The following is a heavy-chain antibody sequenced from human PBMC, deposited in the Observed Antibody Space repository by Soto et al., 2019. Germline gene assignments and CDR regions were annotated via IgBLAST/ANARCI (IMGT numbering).Heavy chain of an antibody. V-gene: IGHV3-21*01. J-gene: IGHJ6*02. CDR3: ARDGGRDGYNPMDYYGMDV. D-gene: IGHD5-12*01. CDR1: GFTFSSYS. CDR2: ISSSSSYI. Sequence: GGSLRLSCAASGFTFSSYSMNWVRQAPGKGLEWVSSISSSSSYIYYADSVKGRFTISRDNAKNSLYLQMNSVRAEDAAVYYCARDGGRDGYNPMDYYGMDVWGQGTTVTVSS.